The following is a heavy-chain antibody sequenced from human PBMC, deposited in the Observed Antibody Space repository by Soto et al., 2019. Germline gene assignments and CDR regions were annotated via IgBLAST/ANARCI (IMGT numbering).Heavy chain of an antibody. CDR3: ARDGVGGDSPDNCSGGSCYSDYDYVWGSYRPNWFDP. J-gene: IGHJ5*02. Sequence: ASVKVSCKASGYTFTSYGISWVRQAPGQGLEWMGWISAYNGNTNYAQKLQGRVTMTTDTSTSTAYMELRSLRSDDTAVYYCARDGVGGDSPDNCSGGSCYSDYDYVWGSYRPNWFDPWGQGTLVTVSS. CDR1: GYTFTSYG. D-gene: IGHD3-16*02. CDR2: ISAYNGNT. V-gene: IGHV1-18*01.